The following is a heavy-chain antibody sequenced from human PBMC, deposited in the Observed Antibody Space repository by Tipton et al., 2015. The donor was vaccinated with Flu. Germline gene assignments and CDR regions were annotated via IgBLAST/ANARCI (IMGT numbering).Heavy chain of an antibody. CDR1: GFTFSSYA. CDR2: ISSSSSTI. V-gene: IGHV3-48*04. J-gene: IGHJ4*02. Sequence: GSLRLSCAASGFTFSSYAMSWVRQAPGKGLEWVSYISSSSSTIYYADSVKGRFTISRDNAKNSLYLQMNSLRAEDTAVYYCASGLGRGYSYGLHWGQGTLVTVSS. D-gene: IGHD5-18*01. CDR3: ASGLGRGYSYGLH.